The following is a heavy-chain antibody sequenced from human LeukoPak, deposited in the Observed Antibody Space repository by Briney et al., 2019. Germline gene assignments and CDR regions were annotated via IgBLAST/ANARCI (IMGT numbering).Heavy chain of an antibody. CDR2: IYSGGST. D-gene: IGHD3-16*01. J-gene: IGHJ4*02. CDR1: GFTFSSNY. Sequence: GGSLRLSCAASGFTFSSNYMSWVRQAPGKGLEWVSVIYSGGSTYYSDSVKGRFTISRDNSKNTLHLQMNSLRVEDTAVYYCAKDLGYDYVWGEGNLYDYWGQGILVTVSS. CDR3: AKDLGYDYVWGEGNLYDY. V-gene: IGHV3-53*01.